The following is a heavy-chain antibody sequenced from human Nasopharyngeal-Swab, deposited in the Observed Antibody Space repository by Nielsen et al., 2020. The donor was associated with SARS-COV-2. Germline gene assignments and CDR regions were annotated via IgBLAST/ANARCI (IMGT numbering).Heavy chain of an antibody. CDR3: ARGGRITIFGVVIRGHYYYYMDV. V-gene: IGHV4-39*07. CDR1: GGSISSGGYY. J-gene: IGHJ6*03. D-gene: IGHD3-3*01. CDR2: INHSGST. Sequence: SETLSLTCTVSGGSISSGGYYWSWIRQPPGKGLEWIGEINHSGSTNYNPSLKSRVTISVDTSKNQFSLKLSSVTAADTAVYYCARGGRITIFGVVIRGHYYYYMDVWGKGTTVTVSS.